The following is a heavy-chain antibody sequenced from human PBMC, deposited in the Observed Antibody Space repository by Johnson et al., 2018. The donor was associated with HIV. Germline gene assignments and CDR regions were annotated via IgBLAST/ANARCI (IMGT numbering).Heavy chain of an antibody. J-gene: IGHJ3*01. CDR3: AIPYFYDSGDYR. CDR1: GFIFSTYG. CDR2: ISYDGNNK. Sequence: QVQLVESGGGVVQPGRSLRLSCAASGFIFSTYGMHWVRQAPGRGLEWVAIISYDGNNKDYADSVKGRFTISRDNSKNTLYLQMNSLRAEDTAVYYGAIPYFYDSGDYRWGQGTMVTVSS. V-gene: IGHV3-30*14. D-gene: IGHD3-22*01.